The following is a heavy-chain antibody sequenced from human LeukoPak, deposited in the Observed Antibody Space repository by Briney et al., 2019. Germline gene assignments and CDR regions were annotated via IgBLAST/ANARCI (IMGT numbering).Heavy chain of an antibody. CDR3: ARLNNYDFWSGYKYYFDY. CDR2: IKQDGSEK. CDR1: GFTFSSYW. J-gene: IGHJ4*02. V-gene: IGHV3-7*01. Sequence: PGGSLRLSCAASGFTFSSYWMSWVRQAPGKGLEWVANIKQDGSEKYYVDSVKGRFTISRDNAKNSLYLQMNSLRAEDTAVYYCARLNNYDFWSGYKYYFDYWGQGTLVTVSS. D-gene: IGHD3-3*01.